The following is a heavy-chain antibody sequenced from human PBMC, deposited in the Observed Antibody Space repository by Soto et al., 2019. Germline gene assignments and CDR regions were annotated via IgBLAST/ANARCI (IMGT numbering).Heavy chain of an antibody. Sequence: EVQLLESGGGLVQPGGSLRLSCAASGFTFSSYAMSWVRQAPGKGLEWVSGISSSVGSTYYADSVKGRFTISRDNSKNTLYLQMNSLRAEDTAVYYCANYVGGLIIQGPPQKDYWGQGTLVTVSS. CDR3: ANYVGGLIIQGPPQKDY. J-gene: IGHJ4*02. D-gene: IGHD3-10*01. CDR1: GFTFSSYA. CDR2: ISSSVGST. V-gene: IGHV3-23*01.